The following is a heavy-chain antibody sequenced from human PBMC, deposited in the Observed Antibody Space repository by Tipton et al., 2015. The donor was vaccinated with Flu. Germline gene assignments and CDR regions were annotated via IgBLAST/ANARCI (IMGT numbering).Heavy chain of an antibody. CDR1: GGSIGSSSYY. CDR3: AIDDFGSSWYGY. J-gene: IGHJ4*02. V-gene: IGHV4-39*07. D-gene: IGHD6-13*01. CDR2: IYYSGST. Sequence: TLSLTCTVSGGSIGSSSYYWGWIRQTPGKGLEWIGNIYYSGSTFYNPSLKSRVTISLDKSTNQFSLRLSSVTAADMAIYYCAIDDFGSSWYGYWGQGSLVTVSS.